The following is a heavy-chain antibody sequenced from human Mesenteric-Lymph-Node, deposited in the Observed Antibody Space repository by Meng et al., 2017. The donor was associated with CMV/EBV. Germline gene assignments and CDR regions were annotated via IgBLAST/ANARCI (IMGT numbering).Heavy chain of an antibody. CDR3: AMNNQFDWLLYFDY. D-gene: IGHD3-9*01. Sequence: ASVKVSCKASGYTFTGFYIHWVRQAPGQGLEWIGWINPNSGDTNYAQRFQGRVTLTRDTSISTVYMELSSLRSDDTALYYCAMNNQFDWLLYFDYWGQGTLVTVSS. CDR1: GYTFTGFY. CDR2: INPNSGDT. V-gene: IGHV1-2*02. J-gene: IGHJ4*02.